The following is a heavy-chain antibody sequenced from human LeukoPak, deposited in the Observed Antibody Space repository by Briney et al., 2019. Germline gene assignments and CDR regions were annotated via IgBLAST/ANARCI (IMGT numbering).Heavy chain of an antibody. J-gene: IGHJ6*02. Sequence: PGRSLRLSCAASGFTFSSYGMHWVRQAPGEGLEWVAVIWYDGSNKYYADSVKGRFTISRDNSKNTLYLQMNSLRAEDTAVYYCARDQATKPPYYYYGMDVWGQGTTVTVSS. CDR3: ARDQATKPPYYYYGMDV. CDR1: GFTFSSYG. D-gene: IGHD2-8*01. CDR2: IWYDGSNK. V-gene: IGHV3-33*01.